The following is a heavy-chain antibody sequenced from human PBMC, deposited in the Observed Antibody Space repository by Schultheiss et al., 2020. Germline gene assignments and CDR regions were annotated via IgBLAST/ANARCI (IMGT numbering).Heavy chain of an antibody. V-gene: IGHV1-18*01. CDR3: ARGSGGGDYGDYSFDY. J-gene: IGHJ4*02. Sequence: ASVKVSCKASGYTFTSYDINWVRQAPGQGLEWMGWISAYNGNTNYAQKLQGRVTMTTDTSTSTAYMELRSLRSDDTAVYYCARGSGGGDYGDYSFDYWGQGTLVTVYS. CDR1: GYTFTSYD. D-gene: IGHD4-17*01. CDR2: ISAYNGNT.